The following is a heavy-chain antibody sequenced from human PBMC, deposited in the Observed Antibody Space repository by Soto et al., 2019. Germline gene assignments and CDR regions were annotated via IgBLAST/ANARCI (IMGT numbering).Heavy chain of an antibody. J-gene: IGHJ4*02. D-gene: IGHD3-10*01. Sequence: RSLTCTVSGGSISSYYWDWIRQPPGKGLEWIGDIYHSGNTNYNPSLKSRVTISVDTSKNQFSLKLSSVTAADTAVYYCARDLGGNFDYWGQGTLVTVSS. CDR1: GGSISSYY. V-gene: IGHV4-59*01. CDR2: IYHSGNT. CDR3: ARDLGGNFDY.